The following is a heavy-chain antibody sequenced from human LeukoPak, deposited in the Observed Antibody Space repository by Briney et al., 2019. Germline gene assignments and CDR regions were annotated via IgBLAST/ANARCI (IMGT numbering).Heavy chain of an antibody. V-gene: IGHV1-2*06. J-gene: IGHJ6*02. CDR3: ARELGDGSGGMDV. D-gene: IGHD3-10*01. CDR2: INPNSGGT. Sequence: ASVKVSCKASGYTFTTYPINWVRQAPGQGLEWMGRINPNSGGTNYAQKFQGRVTMTRDTSISTAYMELSSLRSDDTALYYCARELGDGSGGMDVWGQGTTVIVSS. CDR1: GYTFTTYP.